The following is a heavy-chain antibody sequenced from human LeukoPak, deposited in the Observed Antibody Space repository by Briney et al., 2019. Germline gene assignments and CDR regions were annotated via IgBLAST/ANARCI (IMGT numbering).Heavy chain of an antibody. Sequence: GGSLRLSCAASGFTFSNYGMQWVRQAPGKGLEWVAVIWYDGSNEDYADSVKGRFTISRDNSKNTLYLQMNSLRAEDTAAYYCARTMMTATVDYWGQGTLVTVSS. V-gene: IGHV3-33*01. D-gene: IGHD3-22*01. J-gene: IGHJ4*02. CDR3: ARTMMTATVDY. CDR1: GFTFSNYG. CDR2: IWYDGSNE.